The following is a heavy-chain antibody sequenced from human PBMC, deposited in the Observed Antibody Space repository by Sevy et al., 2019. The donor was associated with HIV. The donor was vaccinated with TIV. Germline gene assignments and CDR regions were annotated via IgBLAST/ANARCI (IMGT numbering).Heavy chain of an antibody. CDR1: GFTVSSNY. CDR3: ARASYGPAFDI. V-gene: IGHV3-53*01. D-gene: IGHD4-17*01. CDR2: IYSGGST. Sequence: GGSLRLSCAASGFTVSSNYMSWVRQAPGKGLEWVSVIYSGGSTYYADSVKGRFTISRDNSKNTLYLQMSSLRAEDTAVYYCARASYGPAFDIWGQGTMVTVSS. J-gene: IGHJ3*02.